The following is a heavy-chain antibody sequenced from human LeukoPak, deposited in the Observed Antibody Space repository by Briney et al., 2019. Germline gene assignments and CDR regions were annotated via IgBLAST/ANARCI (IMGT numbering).Heavy chain of an antibody. V-gene: IGHV3-7*01. CDR2: IKQYVSEK. D-gene: IGHD2-2*02. CDR3: ARDAVYCSSTSCYKGEMDY. J-gene: IGHJ4*02. CDR1: GFTVSSYW. Sequence: AGSLTLSCAASGFTVSSYWVGWVRQAPGKGRGWEANIKQYVSEKYYVDSVKGPFTIRRDNAKNSLYLQMNRLRAEDTAVYYCARDAVYCSSTSCYKGEMDYWGQGTLVTVSS.